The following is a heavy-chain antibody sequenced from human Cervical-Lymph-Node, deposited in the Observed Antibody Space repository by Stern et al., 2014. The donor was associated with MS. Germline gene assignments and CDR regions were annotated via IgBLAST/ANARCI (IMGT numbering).Heavy chain of an antibody. J-gene: IGHJ4*02. D-gene: IGHD5-24*01. CDR1: GFSFSDSY. CDR3: VRDKSRDGYKVSDY. CDR2: ISSSGSAL. V-gene: IGHV3-11*01. Sequence: QVQLVQSGGDLVKPGGSLRLSCAASGFSFSDSYMSWIRQAPGKGLEWVSYISSSGSALYYRDSVKGRFTISRDNAKNSLYLQMNSLRVEDTAIYFCVRDKSRDGYKVSDYWGQGTLVTVAS.